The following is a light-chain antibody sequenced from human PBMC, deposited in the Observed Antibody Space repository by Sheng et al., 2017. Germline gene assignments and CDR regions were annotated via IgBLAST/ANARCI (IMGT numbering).Light chain of an antibody. J-gene: IGLJ2*01. CDR2: EVS. Sequence: QSALTQPPSASGSPGQSVTISCTGTSSDVGGYNYVSWYQQHPGKSPQIMIYEVSKRPSGVPDRFSGSKSGNTASLTVSGLQAEDEADYYCSSYAGSNNLGVFGGGTKLTVL. CDR1: SSDVGGYNY. CDR3: SSYAGSNNLGV. V-gene: IGLV2-8*01.